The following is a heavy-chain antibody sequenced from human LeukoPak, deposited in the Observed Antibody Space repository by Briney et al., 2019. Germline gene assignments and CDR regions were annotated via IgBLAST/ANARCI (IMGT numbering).Heavy chain of an antibody. CDR1: GFTFSDYY. J-gene: IGHJ6*03. Sequence: GGSLRLSCAASGFTFSDYYMSWIRQAPGKGLEWVSSISSSSSYIYYADSVKGRFTISRDNAKNSLYLQMNSLRAEDTAVYYCASSTYDFWSGYYDYYYYYYMDVWGKGTTVTVSS. CDR2: ISSSSSYI. CDR3: ASSTYDFWSGYYDYYYYYYMDV. D-gene: IGHD3-3*01. V-gene: IGHV3-11*06.